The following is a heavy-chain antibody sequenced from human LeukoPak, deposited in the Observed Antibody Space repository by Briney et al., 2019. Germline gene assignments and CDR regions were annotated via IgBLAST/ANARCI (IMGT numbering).Heavy chain of an antibody. Sequence: GGSLRLSCAASGFTFSSYGMHWVRQAPGKGLEWVAVIWYDGSNKYYAAPVKGRFTISRDNSKNTLYLQMNSLRAEDTAVYYCARDLAAVRATYYFDYWGQGTLVTVSS. CDR2: IWYDGSNK. CDR1: GFTFSSYG. J-gene: IGHJ4*02. V-gene: IGHV3-33*01. D-gene: IGHD3-10*01. CDR3: ARDLAAVRATYYFDY.